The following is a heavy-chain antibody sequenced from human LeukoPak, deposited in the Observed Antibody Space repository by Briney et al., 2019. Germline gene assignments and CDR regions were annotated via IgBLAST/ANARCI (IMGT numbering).Heavy chain of an antibody. J-gene: IGHJ4*02. Sequence: GASVKVSCKASGYTFTGYYMHWVRQAPGQGLEWMGWINPNSGGTNYAQKFQGWVTMTRDTSISTAYMELSRLRSDDTAVYYCARSRYRVFQRTWYSPYFDYWGQGTLVTVSS. V-gene: IGHV1-2*04. CDR3: ARSRYRVFQRTWYSPYFDY. D-gene: IGHD2-15*01. CDR1: GYTFTGYY. CDR2: INPNSGGT.